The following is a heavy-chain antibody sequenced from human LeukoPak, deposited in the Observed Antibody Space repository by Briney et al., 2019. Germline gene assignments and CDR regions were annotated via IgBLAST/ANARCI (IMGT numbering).Heavy chain of an antibody. D-gene: IGHD5-18*01. Sequence: SGGSLRLSCAASGFTFSSSWMDWVRQAPGKGLEWVASINPDGNKKYSADSVKGRFTISRDNAENSLYLQMNSLRVEDTAFYYCARDLAYSRLDYWGQGMLVTVSS. CDR3: ARDLAYSRLDY. V-gene: IGHV3-7*01. CDR1: GFTFSSSW. J-gene: IGHJ4*02. CDR2: INPDGNKK.